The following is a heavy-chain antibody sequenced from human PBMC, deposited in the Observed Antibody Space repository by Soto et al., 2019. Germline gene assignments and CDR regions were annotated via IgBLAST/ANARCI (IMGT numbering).Heavy chain of an antibody. J-gene: IGHJ4*02. CDR1: GFTFSSYD. V-gene: IGHV3-64*01. CDR3: VRRVSGNYDY. Sequence: EVQLAESGGGMAQPGGSLRLSCVASGFTFSSYDMHWVRQAPGKGLVYVSSISSNGGTTYYGNSVKGRFTISRDNSKNTLYLQMGSLRAEDMAVYYCVRRVSGNYDYWGQGTLVTVSS. CDR2: ISSNGGTT. D-gene: IGHD1-7*01.